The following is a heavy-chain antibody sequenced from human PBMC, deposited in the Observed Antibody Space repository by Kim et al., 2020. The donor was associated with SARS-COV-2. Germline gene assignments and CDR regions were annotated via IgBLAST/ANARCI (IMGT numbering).Heavy chain of an antibody. Sequence: SETLSLTCTVSGGSVSSGSYYWSWIRQPPGKGLEGIGYIYYSGSTNYNPSLKSRVTISVATSKNQFSLKLSSVTAADTAVYYCARGFSGSGSYYTRPYYYGMDVRGQGTTVTVSS. J-gene: IGHJ6*02. CDR3: ARGFSGSGSYYTRPYYYGMDV. V-gene: IGHV4-61*01. D-gene: IGHD3-10*01. CDR1: GGSVSSGSYY. CDR2: IYYSGST.